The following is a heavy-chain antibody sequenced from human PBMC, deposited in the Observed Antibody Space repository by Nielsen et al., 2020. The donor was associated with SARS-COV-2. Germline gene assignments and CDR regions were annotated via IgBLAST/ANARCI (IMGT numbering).Heavy chain of an antibody. CDR1: GFTLSSYS. Sequence: GESLKISCAASGFTLSSYSMNWVRQAPGKGLEWVSYISSSSSTIYYADSVKGRFTISRDNAKNSLYLQMNSLRDEDTAVYYCAKDMILRRWELPSNWGQGTLVTVSS. V-gene: IGHV3-48*02. D-gene: IGHD1-26*01. CDR3: AKDMILRRWELPSN. J-gene: IGHJ4*02. CDR2: ISSSSSTI.